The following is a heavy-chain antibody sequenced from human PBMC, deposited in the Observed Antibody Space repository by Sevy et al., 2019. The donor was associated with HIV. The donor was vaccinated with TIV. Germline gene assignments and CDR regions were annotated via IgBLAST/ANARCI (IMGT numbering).Heavy chain of an antibody. V-gene: IGHV4-59*13. Sequence: SDTLSLTCSVSGGPMRNFYWSWIRQPPGKGLEWIGNIYYSGSTNYNPSLKSRVTMSVDTSKNQFSLKLSSVTAADTAVYYCARSGFLEWAGSTRGPWNWFDPWGQGTLVTVSS. J-gene: IGHJ5*02. D-gene: IGHD3-3*01. CDR1: GGPMRNFY. CDR2: IYYSGST. CDR3: ARSGFLEWAGSTRGPWNWFDP.